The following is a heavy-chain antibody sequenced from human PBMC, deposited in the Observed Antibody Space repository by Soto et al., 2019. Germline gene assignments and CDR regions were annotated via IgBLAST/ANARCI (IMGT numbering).Heavy chain of an antibody. Sequence: GGSLRLSCAASGFTFSSYGMHWVRQAPGKGLEWVAVISYDGSNKYYADSVKGRFTISRDNSKNTLYLQMNSLRAEDTAVYYCAKDGFHCSSTSCYYYYYYYMDVWGKGTTVTVSS. J-gene: IGHJ6*03. V-gene: IGHV3-30*18. CDR1: GFTFSSYG. D-gene: IGHD2-2*01. CDR3: AKDGFHCSSTSCYYYYYYYMDV. CDR2: ISYDGSNK.